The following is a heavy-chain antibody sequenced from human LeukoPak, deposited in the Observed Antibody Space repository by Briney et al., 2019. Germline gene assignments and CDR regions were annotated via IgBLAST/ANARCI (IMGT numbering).Heavy chain of an antibody. V-gene: IGHV1-69*06. CDR3: ASGNEESYYFDY. D-gene: IGHD1-1*01. CDR1: GYTFTSYG. Sequence: ASVKVSCKASGYTFTSYGISWVRQAPGQGLEWVGGIIPIFGTANYAQKFQGRVTITADKSTSTAYMELSSLRSEDTAVYYCASGNEESYYFDYWGQGTLVTVSS. CDR2: IIPIFGTA. J-gene: IGHJ4*02.